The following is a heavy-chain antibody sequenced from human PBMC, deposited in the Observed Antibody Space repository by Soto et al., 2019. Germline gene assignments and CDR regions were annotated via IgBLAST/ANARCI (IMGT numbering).Heavy chain of an antibody. J-gene: IGHJ4*02. V-gene: IGHV3-53*02. D-gene: IGHD3-16*01. CDR3: ARDDSFLGAPFHY. CDR2: IYADGAT. CDR1: GFTVSSSS. Sequence: EVELVETGGGLIQPGGSLRLSCAASGFTVSSSSMSWVRQAPGKGLGWVSLIYADGATYYGDSVKGRFTISRDTSKNTLSLQMTSLRADDTAVYYCARDDSFLGAPFHYWGQGTLVTVSS.